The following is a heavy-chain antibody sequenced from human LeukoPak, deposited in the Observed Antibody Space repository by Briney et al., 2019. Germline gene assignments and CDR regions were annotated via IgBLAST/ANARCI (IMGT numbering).Heavy chain of an antibody. D-gene: IGHD3-22*01. CDR3: AKDYYDSSGLGYFDY. CDR2: ISGSGTST. CDR1: GFTFRSYA. J-gene: IGHJ4*02. V-gene: IGHV3-23*01. Sequence: GGSLRLSCAASGFTFRSYAMSWVRQAPGKGLEWVLAISGSGTSTYYADSVKGRFTISRDNSKNTLYLQMNSLRAEDTAVYYCAKDYYDSSGLGYFDYWGQGTLVTVSS.